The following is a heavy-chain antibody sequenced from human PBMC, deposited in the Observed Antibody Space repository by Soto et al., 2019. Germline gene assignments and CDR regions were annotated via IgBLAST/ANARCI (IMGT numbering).Heavy chain of an antibody. V-gene: IGHV4-39*01. CDR2: FYYTGAT. CDR3: ARHNYGSGSTYFDY. Sequence: SETLSLTCTVSGGSISSSTYYWGWIRQPPGKGLEWIGSFYYTGATFHNPSLKSRVTISVDTSKDQFSLKLNSMTAADTAVYYCARHNYGSGSTYFDYWGQGTLVTVSS. D-gene: IGHD3-10*01. CDR1: GGSISSSTYY. J-gene: IGHJ4*02.